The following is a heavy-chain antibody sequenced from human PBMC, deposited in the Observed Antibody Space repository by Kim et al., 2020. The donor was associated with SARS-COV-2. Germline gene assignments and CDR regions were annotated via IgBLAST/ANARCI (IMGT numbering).Heavy chain of an antibody. D-gene: IGHD6-19*01. J-gene: IGHJ3*02. CDR3: AKDDGIRWLVRLSAFDI. Sequence: GGSLRLSCAASGFTFSSYAMSWVRQAPGKGLEWVSAISGSGGSTYYADSVKGRFTISRDNSKNTLCLQMNSLRAEDTAVYYCAKDDGIRWLVRLSAFDIWGQGTMVTVSS. CDR1: GFTFSSYA. V-gene: IGHV3-23*01. CDR2: ISGSGGST.